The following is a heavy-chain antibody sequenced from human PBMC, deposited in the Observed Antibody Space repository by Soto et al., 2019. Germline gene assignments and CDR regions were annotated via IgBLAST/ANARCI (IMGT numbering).Heavy chain of an antibody. D-gene: IGHD4-17*01. CDR3: AGGRDDYGDYFMDV. CDR2: IGTAGDT. CDR1: GFTFSSYD. V-gene: IGHV3-13*01. Sequence: GGSLRLSCAASGFTFSSYDMHWVRQATGKGLEWVSAIGTAGDTYYPGSVKGRFTISRENAKNSLYLQMNSLRAGDTAVYYCAGGRDDYGDYFMDVWGKGTTVTVSS. J-gene: IGHJ6*04.